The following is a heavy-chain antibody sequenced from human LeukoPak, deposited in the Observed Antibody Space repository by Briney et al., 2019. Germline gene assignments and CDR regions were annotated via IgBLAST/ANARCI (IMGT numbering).Heavy chain of an antibody. CDR1: GGTFSSYA. CDR2: IIPILGIA. CDR3: ARRDAYCGGDCSFDY. D-gene: IGHD2-21*02. Sequence: ASVKVSRKASGGTFSSYAISWVRQAPGQGLEWMGRIIPILGIANYAQKFQGRVTITADKSTSTAYMELSSLRSEDTAVYYCARRDAYCGGDCSFDYWGQGTLVTVSS. V-gene: IGHV1-69*04. J-gene: IGHJ4*02.